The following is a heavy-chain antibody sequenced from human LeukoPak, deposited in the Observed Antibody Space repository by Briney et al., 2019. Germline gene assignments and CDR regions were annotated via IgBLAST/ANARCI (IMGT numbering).Heavy chain of an antibody. V-gene: IGHV4-34*01. CDR2: INHSGST. CDR3: ATQRYIAVAGTPMDWFDP. Sequence: SETLSLTCAVYGGSFSGYYWSWIRQPPGKGLEWIGEINHSGSTYYNPSLKSRVTISVDTSKNQFSLKLSSVTAADTAVYYCATQRYIAVAGTPMDWFDPWGQGTLVTVSS. J-gene: IGHJ5*02. D-gene: IGHD6-19*01. CDR1: GGSFSGYY.